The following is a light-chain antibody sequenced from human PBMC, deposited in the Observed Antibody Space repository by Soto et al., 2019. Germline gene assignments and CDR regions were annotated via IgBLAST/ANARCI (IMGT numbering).Light chain of an antibody. CDR1: QTVARN. CDR3: QQYHNWPPQYT. V-gene: IGKV3-15*01. CDR2: GAS. Sequence: EIMMTQSPATLSVSPGERATLSCRASQTVARNLAWYQQKPGQAPRLLIHGASTRATGVSARFSGSGSGTEFPITISSLQSEDFAGYYCQQYHNWPPQYTFGQGTKLQIK. J-gene: IGKJ2*01.